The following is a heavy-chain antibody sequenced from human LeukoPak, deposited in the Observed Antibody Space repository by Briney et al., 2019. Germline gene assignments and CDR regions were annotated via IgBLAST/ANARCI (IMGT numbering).Heavy chain of an antibody. CDR2: IYYSGST. V-gene: IGHV4-59*08. Sequence: SETLSLTCTVSGGSISGYYWSWIRQPPGKGLEWIGFIYYSGSTKYNPSLQSRVTISVDTSKNQFSLKLTSVTAADTAVYYCARYGSGSYSDDHFQHWGQGTPVTVSS. D-gene: IGHD3-10*01. CDR3: ARYGSGSYSDDHFQH. J-gene: IGHJ1*01. CDR1: GGSISGYY.